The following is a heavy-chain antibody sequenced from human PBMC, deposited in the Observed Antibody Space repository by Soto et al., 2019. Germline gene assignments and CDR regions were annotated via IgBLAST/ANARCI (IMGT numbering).Heavy chain of an antibody. CDR2: IYPGDSDT. D-gene: IGHD3-10*01. V-gene: IGHV5-51*01. CDR1: GYTFSSNW. CDR3: ARQLAYGSGGLKFDP. J-gene: IGHJ5*02. Sequence: PGESLKISCQTSGYTFSSNWNGWVRQMPGKGLEWMGIIYPGDSDTRYSPSFQGQVTISADKSISTAYLQWSSLKASDTAMYYCARQLAYGSGGLKFDPWGQGTLFTVSS.